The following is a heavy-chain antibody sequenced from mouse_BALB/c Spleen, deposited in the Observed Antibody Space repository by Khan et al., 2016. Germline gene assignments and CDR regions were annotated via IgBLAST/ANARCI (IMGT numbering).Heavy chain of an antibody. CDR2: INSNTGKP. CDR1: GYTFTNYG. J-gene: IGHJ4*01. D-gene: IGHD2-3*01. CDR3: ARTGYYPYHAMDD. Sequence: QLVQSGPELKKPGETVKISCKASGYTFTNYGMNWVKQAPGKGLEWMGWINSNTGKPTYAEEFKGRFAFSLETSASTAYLQINNLKNEDTATDVCARTGYYPYHAMDDWGQGTSVTVSS. V-gene: IGHV9-3*02.